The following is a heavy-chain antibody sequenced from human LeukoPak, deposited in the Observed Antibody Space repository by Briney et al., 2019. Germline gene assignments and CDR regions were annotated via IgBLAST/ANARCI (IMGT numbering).Heavy chain of an antibody. CDR3: ARVGGNSGYYLDY. V-gene: IGHV3-11*01. D-gene: IGHD3-22*01. J-gene: IGHJ4*02. Sequence: GGSLRLSCAAPGFTFSVYYLSWIRQAPGKGLEWVSYISSSGGIIYYADSVKGRVTISRDNAKNSMHLQMNSLRAEVTALYYCARVGGNSGYYLDYWDQGTLFTGAS. CDR2: ISSSGGII. CDR1: GFTFSVYY.